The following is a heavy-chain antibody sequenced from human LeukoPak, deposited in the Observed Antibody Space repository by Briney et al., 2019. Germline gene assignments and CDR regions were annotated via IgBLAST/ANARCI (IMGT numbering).Heavy chain of an antibody. CDR1: GFTFSSYS. CDR2: ITSSTSTI. V-gene: IGHV3-48*01. D-gene: IGHD2-21*01. CDR3: ARDQHREFDY. Sequence: QPGGSLRLSCAASGFTFSSYSMNWVRQAPGKGLEWVSYITSSTSTIYYADSVKGRFTISRDNAKNSLYLQMNSLRAEDTAVYYCARDQHREFDYWGQGTLVTVSS. J-gene: IGHJ4*02.